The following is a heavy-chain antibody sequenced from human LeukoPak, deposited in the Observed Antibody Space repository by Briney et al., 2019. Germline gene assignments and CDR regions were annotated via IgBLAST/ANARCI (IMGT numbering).Heavy chain of an antibody. J-gene: IGHJ4*02. CDR1: GFTFSDYY. V-gene: IGHV3-11*04. D-gene: IGHD5-18*01. Sequence: GGSLRLSCAASGFTFSDYYMNWIRQAPGKGLEWVSYISSSGSTMYYADSVKGRFTISRDNAKNSLYLQMNSLRAEDTAVYYCARGHSQDYWGQGTLVTVSS. CDR2: ISSSGSTM. CDR3: ARGHSQDY.